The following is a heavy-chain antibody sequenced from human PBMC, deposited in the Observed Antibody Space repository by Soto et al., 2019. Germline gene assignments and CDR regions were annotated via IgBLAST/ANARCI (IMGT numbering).Heavy chain of an antibody. J-gene: IGHJ6*03. V-gene: IGHV3-21*01. D-gene: IGHD2-15*01. CDR1: GFTFSSYS. Sequence: GGSLRLSCAASGFTFSSYSMNWVRQAPGKGLEWVSSISSSSSYIYYADSVKGRLTISRDNAKNSLYLQMNSLRAEDTAVYYCARGQREGYCEGDSCQGYYYYYMDVWGKGTTVTVSS. CDR3: ARGQREGYCEGDSCQGYYYYYMDV. CDR2: ISSSSSYI.